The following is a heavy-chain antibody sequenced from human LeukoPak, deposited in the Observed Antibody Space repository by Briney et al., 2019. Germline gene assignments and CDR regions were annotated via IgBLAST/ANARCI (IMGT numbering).Heavy chain of an antibody. CDR3: AKDAGSDY. D-gene: IGHD1-26*01. V-gene: IGHV3-23*01. J-gene: IGHJ4*02. CDR2: ISGSGGST. CDR1: GFTFSSYA. Sequence: PGGSLRLSCAASGFTFSSYAMSWVRQAPGKGLEWVSAISGSGGSTYHADSVKGGFTISRDNSKNTLYLQLSSLRADDTAVYYCAKDAGSDYWGQGTLVTVSS.